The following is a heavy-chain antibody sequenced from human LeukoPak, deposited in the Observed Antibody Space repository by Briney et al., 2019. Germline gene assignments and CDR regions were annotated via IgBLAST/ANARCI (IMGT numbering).Heavy chain of an antibody. CDR3: ARESSGWEFDY. CDR1: GGSISSYY. V-gene: IGHV4-4*07. D-gene: IGHD6-19*01. CDR2: IYVSGST. J-gene: IGHJ4*02. Sequence: SETLSLTCTVSGGSISSYYWSWIRQSAGKGLEWIGRIYVSGSTHYNPSLKSRVTMSVDTSKNQFSLKLSSVTAADTAVYYCARESSGWEFDYWGQGTLVTVSS.